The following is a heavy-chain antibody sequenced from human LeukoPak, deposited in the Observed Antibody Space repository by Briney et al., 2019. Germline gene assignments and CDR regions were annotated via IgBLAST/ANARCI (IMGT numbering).Heavy chain of an antibody. CDR3: ASPAMITFGGVISRFDY. D-gene: IGHD3-16*02. CDR1: GYTFTSYH. Sequence: ASVKVSCKASGYTFTSYHMHWVRQAPGQGLEWMGIINPTTGTTDYAQKFQGRVTMTSDTSTSTVYLELSSLTFEDTALYYCASPAMITFGGVISRFDYWGQGTLVTVSS. V-gene: IGHV1-46*01. J-gene: IGHJ4*02. CDR2: INPTTGTT.